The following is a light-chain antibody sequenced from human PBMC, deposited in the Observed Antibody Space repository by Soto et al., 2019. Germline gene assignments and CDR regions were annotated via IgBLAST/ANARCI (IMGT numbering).Light chain of an antibody. V-gene: IGLV1-44*01. CDR1: SSNIGSNT. J-gene: IGLJ7*01. CDR2: TDN. CDR3: AAWDDSLNGAV. Sequence: QSVLTQPPSASGTPGQRVTISCSGSSSNIGSNTVNWYQQLPGTAPKLLIYTDNQRPSGVPDRFSGSKSGTSASLAISGLXXXXEADYYCAAWDDSLNGAVFGGGTQLTVL.